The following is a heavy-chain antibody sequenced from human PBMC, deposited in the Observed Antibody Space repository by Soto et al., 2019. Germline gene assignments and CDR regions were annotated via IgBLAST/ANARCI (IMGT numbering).Heavy chain of an antibody. J-gene: IGHJ6*02. CDR1: RGSFSGSY. V-gene: IGHV4-34*01. Sequence: SETLTLTCYVYRGSFSGSYWSWIRQPPGKGLEWIGEINHSGSTNYNPSLKSRVTISVDTSKNQFSLKLSSVTAADTAVYYCARGLWFGTRTTTLPYGMDVWGQGTTVTVS. CDR2: INHSGST. D-gene: IGHD3-10*01. CDR3: ARGLWFGTRTTTLPYGMDV.